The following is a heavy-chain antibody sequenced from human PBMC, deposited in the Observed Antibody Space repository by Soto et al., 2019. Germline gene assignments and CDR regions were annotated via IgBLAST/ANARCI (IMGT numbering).Heavy chain of an antibody. J-gene: IGHJ6*02. Sequence: SLRLSCAASGFMFSSFGMHWVRQAPGKGPEWVAVISYDGSNKYYADSVKGRFTISRDNSKNTLYLQMNSLRAEDTAVYYCAKDFVRRILQYCTNGVCPTGYYYYGMDVWGQGTTVTVSS. CDR1: GFMFSSFG. CDR2: ISYDGSNK. D-gene: IGHD2-8*01. CDR3: AKDFVRRILQYCTNGVCPTGYYYYGMDV. V-gene: IGHV3-30*18.